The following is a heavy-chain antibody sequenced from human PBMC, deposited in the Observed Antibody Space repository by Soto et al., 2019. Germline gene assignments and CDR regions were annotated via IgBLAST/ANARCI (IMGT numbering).Heavy chain of an antibody. CDR1: EFRFNSYG. CDR3: ARDTTGAFDI. CDR2: IWYDGSNK. Sequence: QVQLVASGGGVVQPGRSLRLSCAASEFRFNSYGMHWVRQAPGKGLEWVAVIWYDGSNKYYADSVKGRFTISRDNSKNTLYLQMNSLRAEDTAVYYCARDTTGAFDIWGQGTMVTVSS. D-gene: IGHD3-9*01. J-gene: IGHJ3*02. V-gene: IGHV3-33*01.